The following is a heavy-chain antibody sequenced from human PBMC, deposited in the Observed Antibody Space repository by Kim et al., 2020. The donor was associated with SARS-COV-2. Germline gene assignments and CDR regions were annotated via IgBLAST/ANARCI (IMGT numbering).Heavy chain of an antibody. CDR2: ITWNNNTI. J-gene: IGHJ4*02. D-gene: IGHD3-10*01. Sequence: GGSLRLSCAASGFTFDDYAMHWVRQAPGEGLQWVSGITWNNNTIGYADSVKGRFTISRDNAQNSLYLEMNSLRVEDTAFYYCARGRPIDYCGQGTLVTVS. V-gene: IGHV3-9*01. CDR3: ARGRPIDY. CDR1: GFTFDDYA.